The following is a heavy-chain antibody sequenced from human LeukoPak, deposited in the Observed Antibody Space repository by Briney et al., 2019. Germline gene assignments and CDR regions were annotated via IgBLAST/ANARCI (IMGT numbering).Heavy chain of an antibody. CDR1: GFTFSGSA. CDR2: IRSKANSYAT. Sequence: GGSLKLSCAASGFTFSGSAMHWVRQASGKGLEWVGRIRSKANSYATAYAASVKGRFTISRDDSKNTAYLQMNSLKTEDTAVYYCTRQGSMVRGVIIKEFDYWGRGTLVTVSS. CDR3: TRQGSMVRGVIIKEFDY. D-gene: IGHD3-10*01. J-gene: IGHJ4*02. V-gene: IGHV3-73*01.